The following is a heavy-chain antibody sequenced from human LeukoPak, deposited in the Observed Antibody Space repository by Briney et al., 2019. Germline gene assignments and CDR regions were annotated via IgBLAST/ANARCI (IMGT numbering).Heavy chain of an antibody. CDR3: ARGSVVAAYYYYGMDV. V-gene: IGHV3-21*01. J-gene: IGHJ6*02. CDR2: ISSSSSYI. Sequence: GGSLRLSCAASGFTFSSYSMNWVRQAPGKGLEWVSSISSSSSYIYYADSVEGRFTISRDNAKNSLYLQMNSLRAEDTAVYYCARGSVVAAYYYYGMDVWGQGTTVTVSS. CDR1: GFTFSSYS. D-gene: IGHD2-15*01.